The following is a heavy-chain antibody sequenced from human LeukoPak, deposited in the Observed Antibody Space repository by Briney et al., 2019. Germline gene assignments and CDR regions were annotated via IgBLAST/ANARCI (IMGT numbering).Heavy chain of an antibody. J-gene: IGHJ4*02. Sequence: ASVKVSCKASGFPFISYGVIWARQAPEQGLEWIGWISANNGDTNYVQKFQGRVTMTRDTSISTAYMELSRLRSDDTAVYYCARGGEWLVRKEFDYWGQGTLVTVSS. V-gene: IGHV1-18*01. CDR1: GFPFISYG. CDR2: ISANNGDT. CDR3: ARGGEWLVRKEFDY. D-gene: IGHD6-19*01.